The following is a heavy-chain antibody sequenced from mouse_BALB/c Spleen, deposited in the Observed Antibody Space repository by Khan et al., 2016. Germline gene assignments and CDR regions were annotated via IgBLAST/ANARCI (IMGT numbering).Heavy chain of an antibody. CDR1: GFDFSRYW. D-gene: IGHD1-1*01. J-gene: IGHJ2*01. Sequence: EVKLLESGGGLVQPGGSLKLSCAASGFDFSRYWMSWVRQAPGKGLEWIGEINPDSSTINYTPSLKDKFIISRDNAKNTLYLQRSKVRSEDAALYYCARLGYYGYFDYWGQGTTLTVSS. CDR3: ARLGYYGYFDY. CDR2: INPDSSTI. V-gene: IGHV4-1*02.